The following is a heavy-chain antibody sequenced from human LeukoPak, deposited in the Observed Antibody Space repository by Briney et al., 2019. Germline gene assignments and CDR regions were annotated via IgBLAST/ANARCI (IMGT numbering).Heavy chain of an antibody. D-gene: IGHD1-26*01. Sequence: ASVKVSCKASGYIFTSYGISWVRQAPGQGLEWMGWISAYNGNTNYAQKLQGRVTMTTDTSTSTAYMELRSLRSDDTAVYYCARDGFGYSGSDGSWCIDYWGQGTLVTVSS. J-gene: IGHJ4*02. CDR2: ISAYNGNT. CDR1: GYIFTSYG. CDR3: ARDGFGYSGSDGSWCIDY. V-gene: IGHV1-18*01.